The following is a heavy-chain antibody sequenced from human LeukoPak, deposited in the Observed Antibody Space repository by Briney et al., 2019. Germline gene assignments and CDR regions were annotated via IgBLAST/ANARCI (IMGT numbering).Heavy chain of an antibody. CDR1: GFTFNNFG. CDR2: IGYEGVHK. J-gene: IGHJ4*02. D-gene: IGHD4-23*01. V-gene: IGHV3-30*02. Sequence: PGGSLRLSWAAPGFTFNNFGMHSVRQAPGKGLEWVSFIGYEGVHKYYADSVKGRFTISKDNSKATLYLQMNSLRPEDTAVYYCAKDLHGGYSSDYCGQGTLVTVFS. CDR3: AKDLHGGYSSDY.